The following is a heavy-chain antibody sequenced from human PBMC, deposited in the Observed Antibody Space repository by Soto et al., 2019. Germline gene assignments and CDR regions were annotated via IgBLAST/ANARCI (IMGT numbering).Heavy chain of an antibody. CDR1: GYTFTSYD. V-gene: IGHV1-18*01. D-gene: IGHD5-18*01. J-gene: IGHJ4*02. Sequence: ASGKVSCKASGYTFTSYDINWVRQATGQGLEWMGWISAYNGNTDYAQKLQGRVTMTTDTSTSTAYMELRSLRSDDTAVYYCARDPTDSYGDYWGQGTLVTVSS. CDR3: ARDPTDSYGDY. CDR2: ISAYNGNT.